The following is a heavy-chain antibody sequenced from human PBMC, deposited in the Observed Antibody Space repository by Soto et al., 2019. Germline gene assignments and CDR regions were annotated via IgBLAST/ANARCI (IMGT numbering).Heavy chain of an antibody. J-gene: IGHJ4*02. D-gene: IGHD1-26*01. CDR1: GGSISSSSYY. Sequence: SETLSLTCTVSGGSISSSSYYWGWIRQPPGKGLEWIGSIYYSGSTYYNPSLKSRVTISVDTSKNQFSLKLSSVTAADTAVYYFSREDGSRWDLYYWGQGTLVPVSS. CDR2: IYYSGST. V-gene: IGHV4-39*02. CDR3: SREDGSRWDLYY.